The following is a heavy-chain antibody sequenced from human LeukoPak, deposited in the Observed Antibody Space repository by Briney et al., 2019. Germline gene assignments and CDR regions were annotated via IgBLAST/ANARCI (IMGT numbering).Heavy chain of an antibody. J-gene: IGHJ3*02. CDR1: RYTFTGYY. V-gene: IGHV1-2*02. CDR3: ASGPMIVVVRDAFDI. D-gene: IGHD3-22*01. CDR2: INPNSGGT. Sequence: GASVKVSCKASRYTFTGYYMHWVRQAPGQGLEWMGWINPNSGGTDYAQKFQGRVTMTRDTSISTAYMELSRLRSDDTAVYYCASGPMIVVVRDAFDIWGQGTMVTVSS.